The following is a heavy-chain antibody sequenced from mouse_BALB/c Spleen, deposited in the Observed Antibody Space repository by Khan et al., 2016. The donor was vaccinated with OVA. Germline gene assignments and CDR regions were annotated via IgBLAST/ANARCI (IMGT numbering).Heavy chain of an antibody. CDR3: ARTARIKY. CDR2: ISYSGST. J-gene: IGHJ2*01. D-gene: IGHD1-2*01. V-gene: IGHV3-2*02. Sequence: EVQLQESGPGLVKPSQSLSLTCTVTGYSITSGYGWNWIRQFPGNKMEWMGYISYSGSTNYNPSLKSGISITRDTSKNQFFLQLNSVTTEDTATYYCARTARIKYWGQGTTLTVSA. CDR1: GYSITSGYG.